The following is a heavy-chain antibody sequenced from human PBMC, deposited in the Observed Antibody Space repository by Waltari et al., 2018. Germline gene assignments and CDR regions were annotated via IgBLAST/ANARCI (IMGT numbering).Heavy chain of an antibody. CDR1: GGSISSYY. V-gene: IGHV4-59*01. Sequence: QVQLQESGPGLVKPSEPLSLTCTVSGGSISSYYWSWPRQPPGKGLEWIGYIYYSGSTNYNPSLKSRVTISVDTSKNQFSLKLSSVTAADTAVYYCAREATAAASYDAFDIWGQGTMVTVSS. CDR2: IYYSGST. D-gene: IGHD6-13*01. J-gene: IGHJ3*02. CDR3: AREATAAASYDAFDI.